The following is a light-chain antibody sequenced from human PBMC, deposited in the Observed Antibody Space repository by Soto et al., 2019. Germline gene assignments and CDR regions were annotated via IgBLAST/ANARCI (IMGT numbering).Light chain of an antibody. Sequence: QAVLTQPASVSGSPGQSITISCTGTSGDVGAYNYVSWYQQHPGKAPKLMIYDVSSRPSGVSSRFSGSKSGNTASLTISGLQADDESDYYCSSFADSSARDYVFGGGTKVTVL. J-gene: IGLJ1*01. CDR1: SGDVGAYNY. V-gene: IGLV2-14*03. CDR3: SSFADSSARDYV. CDR2: DVS.